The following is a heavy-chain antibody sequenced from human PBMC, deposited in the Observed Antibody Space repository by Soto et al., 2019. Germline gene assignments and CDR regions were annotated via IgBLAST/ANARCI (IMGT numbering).Heavy chain of an antibody. Sequence: PSETLSLTCTVSGGSISIGGYYWSCIRQHPGKGLEWIGYIYYSGSTYYNPSLKSRVTISVDTSKNQFSLKLSSVTAADTAVYYCAREWTSIAAAGPTYNWFDPWGQGTLVTVSS. D-gene: IGHD6-13*01. J-gene: IGHJ5*02. CDR3: AREWTSIAAAGPTYNWFDP. CDR2: IYYSGST. CDR1: GGSISIGGYY. V-gene: IGHV4-31*03.